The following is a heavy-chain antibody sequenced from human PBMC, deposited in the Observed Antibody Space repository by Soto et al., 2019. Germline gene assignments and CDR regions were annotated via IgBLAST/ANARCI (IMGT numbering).Heavy chain of an antibody. J-gene: IGHJ6*02. CDR1: GFTFDDYT. V-gene: IGHV3-43*01. CDR3: AKALGGHFNYYGMDV. D-gene: IGHD3-3*02. CDR2: ISWDGGST. Sequence: GGSLRLSCAASGFTFDDYTMHWVRQAPGKGLEWVSLISWDGGSTYYADSVKGRFTISRDNSKNSLYLQMNSLRTEDTALYYCAKALGGHFNYYGMDVWGQGTTVTVSS.